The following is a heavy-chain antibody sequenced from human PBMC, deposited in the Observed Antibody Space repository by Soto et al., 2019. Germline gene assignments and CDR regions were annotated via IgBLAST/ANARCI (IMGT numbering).Heavy chain of an antibody. CDR1: GFTFSSYA. V-gene: IGHV3-23*01. CDR2: ISGSGGST. Sequence: EVQLLESGGGLVQPGGSLRLSCAASGFTFSSYAMSWVRQAPGKGLEWVSAISGSGGSTYYADSVKRRFTISRDNAKNALDQQKSSLSAEETAVYDSANIAARSTRAYWGQGTLGTVSS. CDR3: ANIAARSTRAY. J-gene: IGHJ4*02. D-gene: IGHD6-6*01.